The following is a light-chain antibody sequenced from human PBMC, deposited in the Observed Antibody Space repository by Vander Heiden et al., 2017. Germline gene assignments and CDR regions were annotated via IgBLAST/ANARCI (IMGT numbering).Light chain of an antibody. CDR2: QDR. J-gene: IGLJ2*01. Sequence: YELPPPPSASVSPGQTASITCSGDKLGDKYVCWYQQKPGQSPVLVIYQDRKRPSGIPERFSGSNSGNTATLTISGTQAMDEADYYCQAWDSSTAVFGGGTKLTVL. CDR3: QAWDSSTAV. CDR1: KLGDKY. V-gene: IGLV3-1*01.